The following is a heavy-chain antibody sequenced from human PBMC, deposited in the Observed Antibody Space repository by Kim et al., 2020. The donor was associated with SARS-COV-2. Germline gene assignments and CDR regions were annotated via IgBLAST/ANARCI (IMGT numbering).Heavy chain of an antibody. J-gene: IGHJ3*01. D-gene: IGHD1-1*01. CDR3: TWVPATTSAFRDAF. V-gene: IGHV3-73*01. CDR1: GFTFSGSA. CDR2: IRSKANSYAT. Sequence: GGSLRLSCAASGFTFSGSAIHWVRQASGKGLAWVGRIRSKANSYATTYAASGRGRFRISRDDSKNTPYLQMNNLKTADTDECYCTWVPATTSAFRDAF.